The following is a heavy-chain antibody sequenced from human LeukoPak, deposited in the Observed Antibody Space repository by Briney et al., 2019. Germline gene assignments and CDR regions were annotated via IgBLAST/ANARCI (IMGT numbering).Heavy chain of an antibody. CDR3: AREKIHFDSSGDYFDYYFYMDV. Sequence: GGSLRLSCAASRFTFNDYPMTWIRQAPGKGLEWVSSISNTGSSINYADSVKGRFNISRDNAKKSLYLQMNSLRAEDTAVYYCAREKIHFDSSGDYFDYYFYMDVWGKGTTVTISS. CDR1: RFTFNDYP. J-gene: IGHJ6*03. CDR2: ISNTGSSI. V-gene: IGHV3-11*01. D-gene: IGHD3-22*01.